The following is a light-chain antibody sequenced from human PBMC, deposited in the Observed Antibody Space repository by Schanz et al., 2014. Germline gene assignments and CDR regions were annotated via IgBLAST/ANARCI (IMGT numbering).Light chain of an antibody. CDR3: QSSHNPLTDYV. Sequence: QSVLTQPPSVSGAPGQRVTISCSGSSSNIGAGYDVHWYQQLPGTAPKLLIYDNNSRPSGVPDRFSGSKSGTSASLAITGLQAEDEADYYCQSSHNPLTDYVFGTGTKLTVL. CDR2: DNN. CDR1: SSNIGAGYD. V-gene: IGLV1-40*01. J-gene: IGLJ1*01.